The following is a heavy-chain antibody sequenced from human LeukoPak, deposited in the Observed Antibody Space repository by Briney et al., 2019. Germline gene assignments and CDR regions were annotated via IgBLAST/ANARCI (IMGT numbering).Heavy chain of an antibody. Sequence: GGSLRLSCAASGFTFSSYWMSWVRQAPGKGLEWVANIKQDGSEKYYVDSVKGRFTISRDNAKNSLYLQMNSLRAEDTAVYYCARDLGGNLRHYYYYMDVWSKGTTVTVSS. J-gene: IGHJ6*03. V-gene: IGHV3-7*01. CDR3: ARDLGGNLRHYYYYMDV. D-gene: IGHD4-23*01. CDR1: GFTFSSYW. CDR2: IKQDGSEK.